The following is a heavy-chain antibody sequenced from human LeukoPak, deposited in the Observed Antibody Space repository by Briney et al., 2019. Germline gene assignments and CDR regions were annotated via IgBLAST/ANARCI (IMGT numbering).Heavy chain of an antibody. J-gene: IGHJ4*02. D-gene: IGHD6-19*01. CDR1: GFTFSSYG. Sequence: GGSLRLSCAASGFTFSSYGMNWGRQAPGKGLEWVAFIRYDGSDKYYADSVKGRFTVSRDNAKNSLYLQMNSLRAEDTAVYYCARELSSGWTIDYWGQGTLVTVSS. CDR2: IRYDGSDK. V-gene: IGHV3-30*02. CDR3: ARELSSGWTIDY.